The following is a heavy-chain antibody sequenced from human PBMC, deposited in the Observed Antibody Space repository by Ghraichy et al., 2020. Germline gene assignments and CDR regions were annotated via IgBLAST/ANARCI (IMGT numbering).Heavy chain of an antibody. J-gene: IGHJ4*02. D-gene: IGHD5-18*01. CDR1: GGSISSYY. V-gene: IGHV4-4*09. CDR3: ARHVLTWGGYSYGAIDY. CDR2: IYTSGST. Sequence: SETLSLTCTVSGGSISSYYWSWIRQPPGKGLEWIGYIYTSGSTNYNPSLKSRVTISVDTSKNQFSLKLSSVTAADTAVYYCARHVLTWGGYSYGAIDYWGQGTLVTVSS.